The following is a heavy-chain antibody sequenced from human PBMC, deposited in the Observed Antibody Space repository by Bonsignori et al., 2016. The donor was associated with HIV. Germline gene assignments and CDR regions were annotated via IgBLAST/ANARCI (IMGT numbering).Heavy chain of an antibody. CDR3: AREHDYGDFGT. D-gene: IGHD4-17*01. CDR2: IRPNAGDT. CDR1: GYTFTTYY. J-gene: IGHJ1*01. Sequence: QVQLVQSGAEVKKPGASVRISCKTSGYTFTTYYIHWVRLAPGQRLEWMGIIRPNAGDTTYAQKFQGRVTMTRDKSTTTVYMELSGLRSDDTAVYYCAREHDYGDFGTWG. V-gene: IGHV1-46*01.